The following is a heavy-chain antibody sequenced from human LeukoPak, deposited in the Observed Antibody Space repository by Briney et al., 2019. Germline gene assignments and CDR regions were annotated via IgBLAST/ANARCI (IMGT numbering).Heavy chain of an antibody. CDR1: GGSISIYY. CDR3: AIEWRNDFWSGYYVGYFDY. Sequence: SETLSLTCTVSGGSISIYYWSWIRQPPGKGLEWIGYIYYSGSTNYNPSLKSRVTISVDTSKNQFSLKLSSVTAADTAVYYCAIEWRNDFWSGYYVGYFDYWGQGTLVTVSS. V-gene: IGHV4-59*01. CDR2: IYYSGST. D-gene: IGHD3-3*01. J-gene: IGHJ4*02.